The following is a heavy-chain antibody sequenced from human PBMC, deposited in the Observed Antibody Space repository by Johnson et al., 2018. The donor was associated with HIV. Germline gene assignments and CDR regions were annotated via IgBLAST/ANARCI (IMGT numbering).Heavy chain of an antibody. V-gene: IGHV3-9*01. CDR2: LNWNGGTT. D-gene: IGHD1-1*01. J-gene: IGHJ3*02. CDR1: GFTFDDYA. Sequence: VQLVESGGGLVQPGRSLRLSCAASGFTFDDYAMHWVRQAPGKGLEWVSGLNWNGGTTFYADAVKGRFTISRDNSKNTLYLQMNSLRAEDTAVYYCAKDRTSAQSAFDIWGRATMVTVSS. CDR3: AKDRTSAQSAFDI.